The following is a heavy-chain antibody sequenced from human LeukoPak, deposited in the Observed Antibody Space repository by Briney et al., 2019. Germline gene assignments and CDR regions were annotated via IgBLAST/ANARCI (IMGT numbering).Heavy chain of an antibody. J-gene: IGHJ6*04. D-gene: IGHD3-10*02. CDR3: AELGITMIGGV. CDR1: VFTFSTYN. V-gene: IGHV3-23*01. CDR2: ISGSGSST. Sequence: PGGSLRLSCAASVFTFSTYNMNWVRQAPGKGLEWVSAISGSGSSTYYAASVKGRFTISRDNSKNTLYLQMNSLRAEDTAVYYCAELGITMIGGVWGKGTTVTISS.